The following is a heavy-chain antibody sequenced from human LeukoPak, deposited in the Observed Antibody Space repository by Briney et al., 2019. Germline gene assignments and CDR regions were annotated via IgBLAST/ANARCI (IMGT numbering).Heavy chain of an antibody. CDR3: ANRRWLVSSFDY. D-gene: IGHD6-19*01. J-gene: IGHJ4*02. CDR1: GFIFSKYC. CDR2: MKQDGSEK. Sequence: GGSPRLSCEASGFIFSKYCMSWVRQAPGKGPEWVANMKQDGSEKFYMDSVKGRFTISRDNANNSLYLQMNNLRAEDTAVYYCANRRWLVSSFDYWGQGTLVTVSS. V-gene: IGHV3-7*03.